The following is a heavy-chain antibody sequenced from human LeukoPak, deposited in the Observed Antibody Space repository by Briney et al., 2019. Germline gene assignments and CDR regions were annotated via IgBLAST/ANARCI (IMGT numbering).Heavy chain of an antibody. D-gene: IGHD2-15*01. V-gene: IGHV4-34*01. Sequence: SKTLSLTCAVYGGSFSGYYWSWIRQPPGKGLGWIGEINHSGSTNYNPSLKSRVTISVDTSKNQFSLQLNSVTPEDTAVYYCARVDGSCSGGSCPSGNWFDPWGQGTLVTVSS. J-gene: IGHJ5*02. CDR1: GGSFSGYY. CDR3: ARVDGSCSGGSCPSGNWFDP. CDR2: INHSGST.